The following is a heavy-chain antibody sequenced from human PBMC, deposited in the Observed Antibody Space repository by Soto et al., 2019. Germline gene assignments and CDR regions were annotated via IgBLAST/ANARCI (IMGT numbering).Heavy chain of an antibody. V-gene: IGHV1-18*01. D-gene: IGHD2-15*01. Sequence: QVQLVQSGAEVKKPGASVKVSCKASGYTFTSYGISWVRQTPGQGLEWMGWISAYNGNTNYAQKLQGRVTMTTDTSTSTAYMELRSLRSDDTAVYYCARDSADIVVVGRNDYWGQGTLVTVSS. CDR1: GYTFTSYG. CDR3: ARDSADIVVVGRNDY. CDR2: ISAYNGNT. J-gene: IGHJ4*02.